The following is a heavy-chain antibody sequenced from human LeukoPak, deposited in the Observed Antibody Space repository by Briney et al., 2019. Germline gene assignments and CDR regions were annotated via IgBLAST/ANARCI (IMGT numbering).Heavy chain of an antibody. Sequence: GGSLRLSCTASGFTFSDYYMSWIRQAPGKGLEWVSFISNRGSSKYYTAAVRGRFTISRDNAKNSLYLQMNSLSVEGTAVYLCTTLPRGICSGDCHDGFDMWGQGTMVTVSS. D-gene: IGHD2-21*02. CDR1: GFTFSDYY. CDR3: TTLPRGICSGDCHDGFDM. CDR2: ISNRGSSK. V-gene: IGHV3-11*01. J-gene: IGHJ3*02.